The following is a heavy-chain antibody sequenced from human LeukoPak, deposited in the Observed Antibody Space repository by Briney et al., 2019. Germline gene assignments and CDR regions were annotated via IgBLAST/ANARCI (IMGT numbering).Heavy chain of an antibody. V-gene: IGHV1-18*01. CDR1: GNTFTSYG. CDR3: ARTPGDFWSGYYGNYYYYMDV. J-gene: IGHJ6*03. CDR2: ISAYNGNT. D-gene: IGHD3-3*01. Sequence: ASVKVSCKASGNTFTSYGISWVRQAPGQGLEWMGWISAYNGNTNYAQKLQGRVTMTTDTSTSTAYMELRSLRSDDTAVYYCARTPGDFWSGYYGNYYYYMDVWGKGTTVTVSS.